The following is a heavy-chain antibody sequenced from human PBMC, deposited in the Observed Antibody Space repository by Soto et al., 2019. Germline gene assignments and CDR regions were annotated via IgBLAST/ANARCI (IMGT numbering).Heavy chain of an antibody. J-gene: IGHJ4*02. CDR1: GFTFNSAW. Sequence: EVQLVESGGGLVKPGGSLRLSCAASGFTFNSAWMNWVRQAPGKGLEWVGRIKSKTDAGTTDYAAPVKGRFTITRDDSKDTRYLQVISLKTEETAVYYCAADLATLIRRVACWGEGTLVTDSS. D-gene: IGHD5-12*01. CDR3: AADLATLIRRVAC. CDR2: IKSKTDAGTT. V-gene: IGHV3-15*07.